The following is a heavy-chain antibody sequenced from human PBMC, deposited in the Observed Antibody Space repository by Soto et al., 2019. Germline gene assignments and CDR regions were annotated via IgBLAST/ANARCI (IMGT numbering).Heavy chain of an antibody. CDR1: GYTFTSYG. Sequence: QVQLVQSGAEVKKPGASVKVSCKASGYTFTSYGISWVRQAPGQGLEWMGWISAYNGNTNYAQKLQGRVTMTTDTTTSTAYMELRSLRSDETAVYYYARDGKSGIAARPGDGGDYWGQGTLVTVSS. CDR2: ISAYNGNT. V-gene: IGHV1-18*01. CDR3: ARDGKSGIAARPGDGGDY. J-gene: IGHJ4*02. D-gene: IGHD6-6*01.